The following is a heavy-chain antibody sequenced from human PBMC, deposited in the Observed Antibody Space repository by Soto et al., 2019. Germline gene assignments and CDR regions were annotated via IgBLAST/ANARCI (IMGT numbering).Heavy chain of an antibody. CDR3: ARHWSLQL. J-gene: IGHJ4*02. Sequence: QVQLVESGGGVVQPGTSLRLSCVASGFTFSSYAMQWVRQAPGKGLEWVAAISPDGDNTVYADSVKGRFTISRDNSKDTVFLDMDSLRDDDTALYDCARHWSLQLWGQGTLVTVSS. CDR2: ISPDGDNT. D-gene: IGHD1-1*01. V-gene: IGHV3-30-3*01. CDR1: GFTFSSYA.